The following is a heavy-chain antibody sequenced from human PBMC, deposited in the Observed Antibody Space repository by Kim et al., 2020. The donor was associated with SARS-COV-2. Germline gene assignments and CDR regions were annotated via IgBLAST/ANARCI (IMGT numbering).Heavy chain of an antibody. V-gene: IGHV3-48*03. CDR3: ARYRPGLFVSPLLDY. Sequence: GGSLRLSCAASGFTFSSYEMNLVRQAPGKGLEWVSYISSSGSTIYYADPVKGRFTIYRDNAKNSLYLQMNSLRAEDTAVYYCARYRPGLFVSPLLDYWGQGTLVTVSS. CDR2: ISSSGSTI. J-gene: IGHJ4*02. CDR1: GFTFSSYE. D-gene: IGHD2-21*01.